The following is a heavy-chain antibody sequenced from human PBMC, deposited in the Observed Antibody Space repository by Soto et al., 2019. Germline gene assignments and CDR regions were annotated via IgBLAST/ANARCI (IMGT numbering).Heavy chain of an antibody. V-gene: IGHV3-21*01. CDR1: GFTCSSFS. D-gene: IGHD5-12*01. CDR3: ARRRIRDGYIAGYHYAYHGLDI. J-gene: IGHJ6*02. Sequence: GGPISDPWGAAGFTCSSFSCSWVSKEPGKGLEWVSAISRSGTYILYADSVKGRFTISRDNANNSLFLQMNSLRAEDMAVYFCARRRIRDGYIAGYHYAYHGLDIWGQATPI. CDR2: ISRSGTYI.